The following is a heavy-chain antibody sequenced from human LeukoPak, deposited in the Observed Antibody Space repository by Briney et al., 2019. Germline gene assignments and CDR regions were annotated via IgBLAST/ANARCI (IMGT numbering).Heavy chain of an antibody. J-gene: IGHJ4*02. D-gene: IGHD2-2*01. CDR1: GFSFSNYG. Sequence: GGSLRLSCAASGFSFSNYGLNWVRQAPGKGLEWVSYISSSSTTINYADSVKGRLTISRDNAENSLYVQMSSLRAEDTAVYYCARVRCTSTSCFRDYWGQGTLVTVSS. CDR2: ISSSSTTI. CDR3: ARVRCTSTSCFRDY. V-gene: IGHV3-48*01.